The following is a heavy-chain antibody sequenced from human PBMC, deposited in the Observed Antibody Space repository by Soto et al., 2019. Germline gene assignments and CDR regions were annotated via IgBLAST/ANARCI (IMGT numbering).Heavy chain of an antibody. CDR1: GGSFSGYY. CDR2: INHSGST. CDR3: ARGLYYYGMDV. V-gene: IGHV4-34*01. Sequence: SETLSLTCAVYGGSFSGYYCSCIRQPPGKWLEWIVEINHSGSTNYNPSLKSRVTIPVDTSKNQFSLKLSSVTAADTAVYYCARGLYYYGMDVWGQGTTVTVSS. J-gene: IGHJ6*02.